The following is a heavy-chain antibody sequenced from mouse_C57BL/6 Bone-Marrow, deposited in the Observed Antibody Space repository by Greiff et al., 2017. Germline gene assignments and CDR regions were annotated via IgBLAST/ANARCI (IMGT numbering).Heavy chain of an antibody. CDR3: AKLGWLPYFY. D-gene: IGHD2-3*01. J-gene: IGHJ2*01. CDR2: IYPRSGNT. Sequence: QVQLKQSGAELARPGASVKLSCKASGYTFTSYGISWVKQRTGQGLEWIGEIYPRSGNTYYNEKFKGKATLTADKSSSTAYMELRSLTSEDSAVXFCAKLGWLPYFYGGQGTTLTVSS. V-gene: IGHV1-81*01. CDR1: GYTFTSYG.